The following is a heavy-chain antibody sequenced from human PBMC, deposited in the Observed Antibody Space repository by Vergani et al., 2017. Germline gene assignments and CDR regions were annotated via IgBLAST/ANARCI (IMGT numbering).Heavy chain of an antibody. V-gene: IGHV4-59*01. J-gene: IGHJ3*02. D-gene: IGHD2-21*02. CDR2: IYYSGST. Sequence: QVQLQESGPGLVKPSETLSLTCTDSGGSISSYYWSWIRQPPGKGLEWIGYIYYSGSTNYNPSLKSRVTISVDTSKNQFSLKLSSATAADTAVYYCARNPYCGGDCYSDAFDIWGQGTMVTVSS. CDR3: ARNPYCGGDCYSDAFDI. CDR1: GGSISSYY.